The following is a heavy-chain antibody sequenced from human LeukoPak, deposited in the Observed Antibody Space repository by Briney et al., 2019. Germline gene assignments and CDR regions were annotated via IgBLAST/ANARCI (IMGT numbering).Heavy chain of an antibody. D-gene: IGHD2-21*02. Sequence: GRSLRLSCAASGFTFDDYAMRWVRQAPGKGLEWVSGISWNSGSIGYADSVKGRFTISRDNAKNSLYLQMNSLRAEDTAVYYCARDPFHCGGDCSDAFDIWGQGTMVTVSS. V-gene: IGHV3-9*01. CDR2: ISWNSGSI. CDR1: GFTFDDYA. CDR3: ARDPFHCGGDCSDAFDI. J-gene: IGHJ3*02.